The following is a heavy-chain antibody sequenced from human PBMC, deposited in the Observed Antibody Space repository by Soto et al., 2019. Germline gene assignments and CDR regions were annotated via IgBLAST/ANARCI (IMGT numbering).Heavy chain of an antibody. CDR3: ARLGPGASQHFDF. V-gene: IGHV4-30-4*01. CDR2: IYYSGSS. Sequence: QVQLQESGPGLVKPSQTLSLTCTVASDSFSSGDYFWSWIRQTPGKGLEWIAYIYYSGSSHYNPSLKSRFTISIDTSKKQFSLTVTSVTAADTAVYYCARLGPGASQHFDFWGQGTLVTVSS. CDR1: SDSFSSGDYF. D-gene: IGHD7-27*01. J-gene: IGHJ4*02.